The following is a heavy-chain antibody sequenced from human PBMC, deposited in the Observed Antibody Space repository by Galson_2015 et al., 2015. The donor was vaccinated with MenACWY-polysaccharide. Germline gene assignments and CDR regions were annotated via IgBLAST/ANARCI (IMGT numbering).Heavy chain of an antibody. CDR1: GFTFSSSA. CDR3: AKYGAIFGVVSHMDV. J-gene: IGHJ6*03. CDR2: ISGSGGST. D-gene: IGHD3-3*01. Sequence: SLRLSCAASGFTFSSSAMSWVRQAPGKGLEWVSAISGSGGSTYYADSVKGRFTISRDNSKNTLYLQMNSLRAEDTAVYYCAKYGAIFGVVSHMDVWGKGTTVTVSS. V-gene: IGHV3-23*01.